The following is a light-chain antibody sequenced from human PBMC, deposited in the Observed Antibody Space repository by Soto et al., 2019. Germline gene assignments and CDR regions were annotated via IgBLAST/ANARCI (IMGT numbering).Light chain of an antibody. CDR1: SSDVGGYNY. CDR2: DVS. J-gene: IGLJ1*01. CDR3: CSYAGSYD. Sequence: QSALTQPRSVSGSPGQSVTISCTGTSSDVGGYNYVSWYQQHPGKAPKLMIYDVSKRPSGVPDRFSGSKSGNTASLTISGLQAEDEDDYYCCSYAGSYDFGTGTKLTVL. V-gene: IGLV2-11*01.